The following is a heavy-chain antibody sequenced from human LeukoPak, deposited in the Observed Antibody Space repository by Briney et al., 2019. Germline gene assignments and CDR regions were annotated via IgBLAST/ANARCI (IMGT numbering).Heavy chain of an antibody. Sequence: RGSLRLSSAASGVTFTGYAMHWVRQAPGKGLEWVALIWYDGSNEYYADSVKGGFTISRDNSKNTLYLQMISLRAEDAALYDCAKGMGDPPGMDYWGQGTLVTVSS. CDR3: AKGMGDPPGMDY. D-gene: IGHD3-16*01. CDR2: IWYDGSNE. V-gene: IGHV3-33*03. J-gene: IGHJ4*02. CDR1: GVTFTGYA.